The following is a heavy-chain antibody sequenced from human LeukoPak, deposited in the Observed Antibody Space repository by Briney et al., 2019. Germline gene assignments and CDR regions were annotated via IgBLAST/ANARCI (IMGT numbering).Heavy chain of an antibody. CDR2: INPKSGGT. J-gene: IGHJ5*02. CDR1: GYTFTGYY. D-gene: IGHD2-2*01. CDR3: ARDLAGLVVPAAIFDP. Sequence: GASVKVSCKASGYTFTGYYMHWVRQAPGQGLEWMGWINPKSGGTNYAQKFQGRVTMTRDTSISTAYMELSRLRSDDTAVYYCARDLAGLVVPAAIFDPWGQGTLVTVSS. V-gene: IGHV1-2*02.